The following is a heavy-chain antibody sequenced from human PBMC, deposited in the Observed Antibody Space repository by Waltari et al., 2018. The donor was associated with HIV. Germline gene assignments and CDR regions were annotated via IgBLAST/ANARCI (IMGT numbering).Heavy chain of an antibody. CDR2: VYYSGST. CDR3: APRDYGDYQFDY. Sequence: QLQLQESGPGLVKPSETLSLTCTVSGGSILSNVYYWGWIRQPPGKGLEWIGSVYYSGSTYYNPSLKSRVTISVDTSKNQFYLRLRSVTAADTAVYYCAPRDYGDYQFDYWGREPWSPSPQ. V-gene: IGHV4-39*01. D-gene: IGHD4-17*01. J-gene: IGHJ4*02. CDR1: GGSILSNVYY.